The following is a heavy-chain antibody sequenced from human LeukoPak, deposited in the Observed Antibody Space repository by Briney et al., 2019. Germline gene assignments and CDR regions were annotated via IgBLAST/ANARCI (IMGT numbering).Heavy chain of an antibody. J-gene: IGHJ5*02. V-gene: IGHV4-59*12. CDR2: IYYSGST. D-gene: IGHD3-10*01. Sequence: KSSETLSLTCTVSGGSISSYYWSWIRQPPGKGLEWIGYIYYSGSTNYNPSLKSRVTISVDTSKNQFSLKLSSVTAADTAVYYCARGRTATPYYYGSGSRGWFDPWGQGTLVTVSS. CDR1: GGSISSYY. CDR3: ARGRTATPYYYGSGSRGWFDP.